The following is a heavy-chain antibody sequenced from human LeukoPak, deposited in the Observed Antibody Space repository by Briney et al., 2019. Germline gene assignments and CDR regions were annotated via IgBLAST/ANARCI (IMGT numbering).Heavy chain of an antibody. CDR1: GDSISSYY. CDR3: ARDSSGYSYGGHFDY. Sequence: SETLSLTCTVSGDSISSYYWSWIRQPPGKGLEWIGYIYTSGGTNYIPSLKGRVTISIDTSKNQFSLKLNSVTAADTAVYYCARDSSGYSYGGHFDYWGQGTLVTVSS. CDR2: IYTSGGT. D-gene: IGHD5-18*01. J-gene: IGHJ4*02. V-gene: IGHV4-59*01.